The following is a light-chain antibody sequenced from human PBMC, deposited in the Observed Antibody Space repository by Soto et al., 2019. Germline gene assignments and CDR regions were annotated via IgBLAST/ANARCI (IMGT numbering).Light chain of an antibody. CDR3: QQRTDRPPWT. Sequence: ENVLTQSPGTLSLSPGESATLSCRDSQSVGNNLAWYQQRPGQAPTLLIFDAYQRATGIPARFRGSGSGTDFTLSISSLEPEDFAVYYCQQRTDRPPWTCGQGTKVDIK. V-gene: IGKV3-11*01. CDR1: QSVGNN. CDR2: DAY. J-gene: IGKJ1*01.